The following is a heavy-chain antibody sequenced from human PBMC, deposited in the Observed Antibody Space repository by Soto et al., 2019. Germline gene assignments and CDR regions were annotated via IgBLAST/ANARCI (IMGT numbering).Heavy chain of an antibody. V-gene: IGHV3-30*18. J-gene: IGHJ4*02. CDR2: ITYDSSNK. Sequence: VQLLESGGGLIQPGGSLRLSCAASGFTFSYGIHWLLQAPGKGLEGVAYITYDSSNKFYGDSVKGRFTISRDNTKNTQFLQMSSLRAEDTAVYYCAKLVIGYCSGNTSDDYWGKGTLVAVSS. CDR1: GFTFSYG. D-gene: IGHD2-15*01. CDR3: AKLVIGYCSGNTSDDY.